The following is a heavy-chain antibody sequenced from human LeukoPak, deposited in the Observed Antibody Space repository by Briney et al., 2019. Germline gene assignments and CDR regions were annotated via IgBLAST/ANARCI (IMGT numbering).Heavy chain of an antibody. CDR1: GFTFSSYS. J-gene: IGHJ5*02. V-gene: IGHV3-48*01. Sequence: GGSLRLSCAASGFTFSSYSMNWVRQAPGKGLEWVSYISSSSSSIYYADSVKGRFTISRDNAKNSLYLQMNRLRPEDTALYYCARVGSSIVVVPNWFDPWGQGTLVTVSS. D-gene: IGHD2-2*01. CDR3: ARVGSSIVVVPNWFDP. CDR2: ISSSSSSI.